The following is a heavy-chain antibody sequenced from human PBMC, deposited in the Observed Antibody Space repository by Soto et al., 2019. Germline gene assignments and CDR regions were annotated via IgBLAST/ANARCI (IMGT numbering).Heavy chain of an antibody. CDR3: AKDRSAGCGGDCSCDS. CDR1: GFTFSHYG. CDR2: VSYDGSNK. D-gene: IGHD2-21*02. J-gene: IGHJ4*02. Sequence: QVQLVESGGGVVLPGRSLRLSCVASGFTFSHYGMQWVRQAPGKGLEWVALVSYDGSNKYYGDSVKGRFTISRDNSKYTLYLEIDSLSAEDTDVYYCAKDRSAGCGGDCSCDSWGQGTLVTVSS. V-gene: IGHV3-30*18.